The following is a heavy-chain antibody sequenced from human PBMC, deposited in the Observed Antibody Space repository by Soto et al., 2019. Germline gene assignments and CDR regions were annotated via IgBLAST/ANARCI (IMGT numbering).Heavy chain of an antibody. D-gene: IGHD2-15*01. Sequence: QVQLEQAGAEVKKPGSSVKVSCKASGDTFSSYGISWVRQAPGQGLEWMGGIIPIFGTTNYAQKFQGRVTITADESTRTAYMELSSLRSEDTAVYYCVREQRYCSGGSCYPDGMDVWGQGTTVTVSS. J-gene: IGHJ6*02. CDR1: GDTFSSYG. V-gene: IGHV1-69*12. CDR3: VREQRYCSGGSCYPDGMDV. CDR2: IIPIFGTT.